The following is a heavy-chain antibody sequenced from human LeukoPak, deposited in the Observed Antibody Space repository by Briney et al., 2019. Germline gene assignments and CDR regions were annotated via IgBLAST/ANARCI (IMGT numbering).Heavy chain of an antibody. CDR2: VYTSGIT. J-gene: IGHJ6*03. CDR3: ARHNGFDRGYYYYMDV. D-gene: IGHD3-9*01. CDR1: GGFINSYY. Sequence: PSETLSLTCTVSGGFINSYYWSWIRQPAGKGLEWIGRVYTSGITNYNPSLKSRITMSVDTSMNQFSLKLTSVTVADTAVYYCARHNGFDRGYYYYMDVWGKGTTVTVSS. V-gene: IGHV4-4*07.